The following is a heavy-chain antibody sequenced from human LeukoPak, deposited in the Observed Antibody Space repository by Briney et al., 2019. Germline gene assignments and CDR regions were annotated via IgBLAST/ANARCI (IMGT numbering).Heavy chain of an antibody. CDR1: GFTFSSYA. CDR3: AKTQGPRSGSYHS. CDR2: ISNSGDNI. V-gene: IGHV3-23*01. Sequence: GGSLRLSCAASGFTFSSYAMSWVRQAPGKGLEWVSVISNSGDNIYYANFAKGRFTISRDNSKNTLYLQMSSLRADDTALYYCAKTQGPRSGSYHSWGQGTLVTVSS. D-gene: IGHD1-26*01. J-gene: IGHJ4*02.